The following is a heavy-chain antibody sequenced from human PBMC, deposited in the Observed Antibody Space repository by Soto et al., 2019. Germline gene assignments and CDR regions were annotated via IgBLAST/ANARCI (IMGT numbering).Heavy chain of an antibody. Sequence: LRLSCAASGFSFRDYFMSWIRQAPGKGLEWVSYIGPYGNSIYYADSVKGRFTISRDDATNSLHLHMNSLRTDDTAVYYCARDDHTYGVYWGQGTPVTVSS. D-gene: IGHD2-21*01. CDR2: IGPYGNSI. J-gene: IGHJ4*02. CDR1: GFSFRDYF. V-gene: IGHV3-11*01. CDR3: ARDDHTYGVY.